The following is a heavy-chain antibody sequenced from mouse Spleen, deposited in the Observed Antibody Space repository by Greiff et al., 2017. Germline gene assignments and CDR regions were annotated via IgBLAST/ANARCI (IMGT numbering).Heavy chain of an antibody. CDR2: IWSGGST. CDR1: GFSLTSYG. Sequence: VQLQQSGPGLVQPSQSLSITCTVSGFSLTSYGVHWVRQSPGKGLEWLGVIWSGGSTDYNAAFISRLSISKDNSKSQVFFKMNSLQADDTAIYYCARNAFYYGSSWGAMDYWGQGTSVTVSS. J-gene: IGHJ4*01. D-gene: IGHD1-1*01. CDR3: ARNAFYYGSSWGAMDY. V-gene: IGHV2-2*01.